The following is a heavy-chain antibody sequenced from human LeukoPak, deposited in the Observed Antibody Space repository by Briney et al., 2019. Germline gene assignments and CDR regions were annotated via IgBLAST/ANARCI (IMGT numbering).Heavy chain of an antibody. CDR3: ARYSRGVGY. CDR1: GGSFSGYY. D-gene: IGHD5-18*01. V-gene: IGHV4-34*01. CDR2: INHSGST. J-gene: IGHJ4*02. Sequence: SETLSLTCAVYGGSFSGYYWSWIRQPPGKGLEWIGEINHSGSTNYDPSLKSRVTISVDTSKNQFSLKLSSVTAADTAVYYCARYSRGVGYWGQGTLVTVSS.